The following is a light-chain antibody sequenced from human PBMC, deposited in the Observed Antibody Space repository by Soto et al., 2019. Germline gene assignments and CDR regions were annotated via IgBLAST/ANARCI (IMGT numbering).Light chain of an antibody. CDR1: SSDVGGYNY. CDR2: DVS. V-gene: IGLV2-14*01. CDR3: SSYTSSSPRV. J-gene: IGLJ1*01. Sequence: QSALTQPASVSGSPGQSITISCTGTSSDVGGYNYVSWYQQHPGKAPKLMIYDVSNRPSGVSNRFSGSKSGNTASLTISGLQGEDEADYYCSSYTSSSPRVFGTGTKVTVL.